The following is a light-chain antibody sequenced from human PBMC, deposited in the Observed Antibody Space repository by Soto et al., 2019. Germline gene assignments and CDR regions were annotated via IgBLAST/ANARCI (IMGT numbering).Light chain of an antibody. CDR1: QSVSIY. CDR2: DAS. Sequence: ETLLTQSPATLSRSPGERATLSCRASQSVSIYLAWYKQKPAQAPRLLIYDASKRAPGIPSRFSGSGSETDFTLTISSTEHEDFGVYYCQQRSNWVFGPGTKVDIK. V-gene: IGKV3-11*01. CDR3: QQRSNWV. J-gene: IGKJ3*01.